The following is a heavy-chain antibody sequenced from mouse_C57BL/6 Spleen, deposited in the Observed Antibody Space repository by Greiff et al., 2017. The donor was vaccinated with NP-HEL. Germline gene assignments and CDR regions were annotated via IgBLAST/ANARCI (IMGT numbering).Heavy chain of an antibody. D-gene: IGHD2-4*01. J-gene: IGHJ4*01. CDR3: ARWGLRRDYAMDY. Sequence: QVQLQQPGAELVMPGASVKLSCKASGYTFTSYWMHWVKQRPGQGLEWIGEIDPSDSYTNYNQKFKGKSTLTVDKSSSTAYMQLSSLTSDDSSVYYCARWGLRRDYAMDYWGQGTSVTVSS. V-gene: IGHV1-69*01. CDR1: GYTFTSYW. CDR2: IDPSDSYT.